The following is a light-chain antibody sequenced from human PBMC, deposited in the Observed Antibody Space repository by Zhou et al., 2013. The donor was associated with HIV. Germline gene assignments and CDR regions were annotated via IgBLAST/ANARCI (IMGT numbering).Light chain of an antibody. Sequence: EVVMTQSPATLSVSPGDRATLSCRASQSVSSNLAWYQQKPGQAPRLLIDGASTRATGIPARFSGSGSWTEFTLTISRLEPEDFAVYYCQHYGDLPWTFGQGTKVEIK. V-gene: IGKV3-15*01. CDR3: QHYGDLPWT. CDR2: GAS. CDR1: QSVSSN. J-gene: IGKJ1*01.